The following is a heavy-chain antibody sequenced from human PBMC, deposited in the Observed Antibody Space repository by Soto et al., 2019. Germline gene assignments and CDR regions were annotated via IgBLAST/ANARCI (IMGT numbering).Heavy chain of an antibody. D-gene: IGHD5-18*01. CDR3: AKGVQLWDYYYYYGMDV. V-gene: IGHV4-34*01. CDR1: GGSFSGYY. Sequence: SETLSLTCAVYGGSFSGYYWSWIRQPPGKVLEWIGEINHSGSTNYNPSLKSRVTISVDTSKNQFSLKLSSVTAADTAVYYCAKGVQLWDYYYYYGMDVWGQGTTITSP. CDR2: INHSGST. J-gene: IGHJ6*02.